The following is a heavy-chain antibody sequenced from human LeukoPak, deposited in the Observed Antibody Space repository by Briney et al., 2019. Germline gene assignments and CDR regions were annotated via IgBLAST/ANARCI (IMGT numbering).Heavy chain of an antibody. Sequence: SETLSLTCTVSGGSISSYYWSWLRQPPGKGLEWLGYIYYSGSTNYNPSLKSRVTISVDTSKNQFSLKRSSVTAADTAMYYWARDPLGWFDPWGQGTLVTVSS. CDR2: IYYSGST. J-gene: IGHJ5*02. CDR1: GGSISSYY. CDR3: ARDPLGWFDP. V-gene: IGHV4-59*01.